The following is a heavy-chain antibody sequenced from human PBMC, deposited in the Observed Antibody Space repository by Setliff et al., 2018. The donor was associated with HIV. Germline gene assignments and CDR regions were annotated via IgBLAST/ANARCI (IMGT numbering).Heavy chain of an antibody. CDR1: GGSISRYY. CDR3: ARESVGYYDTSGFFN. CDR2: IYYSGST. J-gene: IGHJ4*02. D-gene: IGHD3-22*01. Sequence: ETLSLTCTVSGGSISRYYWSWIRQPPGKGLEWIGYIYYSGSTNYNPSLKSRVTISVDTSKKQFSLRLSSVTAADTAVYFCARESVGYYDTSGFFNWGQGTLVTVSS. V-gene: IGHV4-59*01.